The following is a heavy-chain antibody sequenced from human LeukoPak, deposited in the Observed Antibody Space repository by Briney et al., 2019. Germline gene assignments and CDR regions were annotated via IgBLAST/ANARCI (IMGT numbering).Heavy chain of an antibody. J-gene: IGHJ1*01. D-gene: IGHD3-22*01. CDR2: ISSSSSYI. CDR1: GFTFSSYS. CDR3: VNDPTYYDGSSGDYPNVGDFQL. Sequence: GGSLRLSCAASGFTFSSYSMNWVRQAPGKGLGWVSSISSSSSYIYYADSVKGRFTISRDNAKNSLYLQMNSLRAEDTAVYNCVNDPTYYDGSSGDYPNVGDFQLWGQGTLVTVSS. V-gene: IGHV3-21*01.